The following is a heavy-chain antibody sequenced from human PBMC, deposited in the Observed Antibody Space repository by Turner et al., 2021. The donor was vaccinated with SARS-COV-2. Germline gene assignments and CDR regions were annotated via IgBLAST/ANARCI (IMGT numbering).Heavy chain of an antibody. J-gene: IGHJ4*02. CDR2: IYYSGNT. Sequence: LQLQESGPGLVKPSETLSLTCTVSGGSITKNYDYWGWIRQPPGKGLEWIGSIYYSGNTYYTPSLKSRVTISVDTSKSQFSLKLSSVTAADTAVYYCARLPERYFFDYWGQGALVTVSS. CDR1: GGSITKNYDY. CDR3: ARLPERYFFDY. V-gene: IGHV4-39*01.